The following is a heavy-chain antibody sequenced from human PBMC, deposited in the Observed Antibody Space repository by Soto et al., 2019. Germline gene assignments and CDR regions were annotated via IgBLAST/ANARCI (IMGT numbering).Heavy chain of an antibody. Sequence: GGSLRLSCAATGFMFSSYWMSWVRQAPGKGLEWVANIKQDGSEKYYVDSAKGRFTISRDNAKNSLHLQMNSLRAEDTAVYYCARGFNSALDIWGQGTMVTGS. CDR3: ARGFNSALDI. CDR1: GFMFSSYW. J-gene: IGHJ3*02. V-gene: IGHV3-7*01. CDR2: IKQDGSEK.